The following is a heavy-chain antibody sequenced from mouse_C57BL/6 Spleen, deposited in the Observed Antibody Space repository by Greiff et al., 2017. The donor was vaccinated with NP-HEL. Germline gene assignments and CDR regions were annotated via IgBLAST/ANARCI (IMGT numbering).Heavy chain of an antibody. CDR2: IYPRSGNT. Sequence: QVQLQQSGAELARPGASVKLSCKASGYTFTSYGISWVKQRTGQGLEWIGEIYPRSGNTYYNEKFKGKATLTADKSSSTAYMELRSLTSEDSAVYFCARWYGSSLLYAMDYWGQGTSVTVSS. CDR3: ARWYGSSLLYAMDY. CDR1: GYTFTSYG. J-gene: IGHJ4*01. D-gene: IGHD1-1*01. V-gene: IGHV1-81*01.